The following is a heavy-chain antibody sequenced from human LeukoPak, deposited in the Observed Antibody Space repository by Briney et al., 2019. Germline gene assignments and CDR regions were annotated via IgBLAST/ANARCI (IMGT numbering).Heavy chain of an antibody. V-gene: IGHV4-34*01. CDR2: INHSGST. CDR1: GGSFSGYY. CDR3: ARVQTTGYCSSTSCYGQVPGDY. D-gene: IGHD2-2*01. Sequence: PSETLSLTCAVYGGSFSGYYWSWIRQPPGKGLEWIGEINHSGSTNYNSSLKSRVTISVDTSKNQFSLKLSSVTAADTAVYYCARVQTTGYCSSTSCYGQVPGDYWGQGTLVTVSS. J-gene: IGHJ4*02.